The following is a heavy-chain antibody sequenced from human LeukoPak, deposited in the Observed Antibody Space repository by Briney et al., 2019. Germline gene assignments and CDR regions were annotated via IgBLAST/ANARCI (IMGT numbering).Heavy chain of an antibody. Sequence: GASVKVSCKASGYTFTGYYMHWVRQAPGQGLEWMGWISAYDGNTDYAQKLQGRVTMTTDTSTSTAYMELRSLRSDDTAVYYCARQGPVRATPFDYWGQGTLVTVSS. CDR3: ARQGPVRATPFDY. J-gene: IGHJ4*02. CDR1: GYTFTGYY. CDR2: ISAYDGNT. D-gene: IGHD1-26*01. V-gene: IGHV1-18*04.